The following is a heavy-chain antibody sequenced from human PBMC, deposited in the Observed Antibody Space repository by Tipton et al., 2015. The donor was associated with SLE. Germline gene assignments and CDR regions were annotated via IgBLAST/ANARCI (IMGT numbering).Heavy chain of an antibody. CDR1: GGPTSSYY. J-gene: IGHJ6*03. Sequence: TLSLTCTVSGGPTSSYYWSWIRQPPGKGLEWIGNIYYTGNTFYNPSLKSRVTISADTSKNQFSLKLSSVTAADTAVYYCARGAYTNYCYYMDVWGKGTTVTVSS. CDR3: ARGAYTNYCYYMDV. D-gene: IGHD4-11*01. V-gene: IGHV4-59*01. CDR2: IYYTGNT.